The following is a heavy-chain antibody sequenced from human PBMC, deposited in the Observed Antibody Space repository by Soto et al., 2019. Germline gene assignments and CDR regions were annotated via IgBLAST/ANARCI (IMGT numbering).Heavy chain of an antibody. Sequence: QVQLVQSGAEVKKPGASVKVSCKASGYTFTSYYMHWVRQAPGQGLEWMGIINHSGGSTSYAQKFKARGSMTGHTCTRTVNMGLSRMRSEDTAVYYCARDGRGYYDSSGYYSDGMDVCGQGTTATACS. CDR1: GYTFTSYY. CDR3: ARDGRGYYDSSGYYSDGMDV. V-gene: IGHV1-46*01. D-gene: IGHD3-22*01. CDR2: INHSGGST. J-gene: IGHJ6*02.